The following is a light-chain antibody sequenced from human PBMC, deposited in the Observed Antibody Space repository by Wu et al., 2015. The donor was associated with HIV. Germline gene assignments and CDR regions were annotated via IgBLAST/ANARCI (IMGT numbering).Light chain of an antibody. CDR3: QQANGFPFSL. CDR1: QDIGTW. CDR2: AAS. J-gene: IGKJ3*01. V-gene: IGKV1-12*02. Sequence: DIQMTQSPSSMSASVGETVTITCRASQDIGTWLAWYQQKPGKAPKLLIYAASSLDDGVPSRFSGSGSGTEFTLTISSLQSEDFATYFCQQANGFPFSLFGPGTKVDLK.